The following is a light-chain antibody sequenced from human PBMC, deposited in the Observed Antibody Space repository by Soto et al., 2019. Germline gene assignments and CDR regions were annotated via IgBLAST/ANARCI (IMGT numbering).Light chain of an antibody. Sequence: EIVLTQSPGTLSLSPGERATLSCRASQSVSSSHLAWYQQKPGQAPRLLIYDASNWATGIPARFSGSGSGTDFTLTISSLEPEDFAVYYCQQRSNWPLTFGPGTKVDNK. CDR2: DAS. CDR3: QQRSNWPLT. V-gene: IGKV3D-20*02. CDR1: QSVSSSH. J-gene: IGKJ3*01.